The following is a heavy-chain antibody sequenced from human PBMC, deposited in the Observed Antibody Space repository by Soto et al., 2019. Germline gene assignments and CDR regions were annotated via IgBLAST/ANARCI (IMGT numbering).Heavy chain of an antibody. V-gene: IGHV4-59*12. J-gene: IGHJ4*02. Sequence: PSETLSLTCTVSGGSISSYYWSWIRQPPGKGLEWIGYIYYSGSTNYNPSLKSRVTISVDTSKNQFSLQLNSVTPEDTAVYYCAAGSGWYYFDYWGQGALVTVSS. CDR2: IYYSGST. D-gene: IGHD6-19*01. CDR3: AAGSGWYYFDY. CDR1: GGSISSYY.